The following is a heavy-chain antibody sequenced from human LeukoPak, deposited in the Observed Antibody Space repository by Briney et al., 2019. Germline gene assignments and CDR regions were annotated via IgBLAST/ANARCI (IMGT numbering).Heavy chain of an antibody. V-gene: IGHV5-51*01. CDR2: ISPADSDT. J-gene: IGHJ4*02. Sequence: GESLKISCKGSGYSFSNYWIAWVRRMPGKGLEWMGIISPADSDTRYSPSLQGQVTISVDKSINTAYLQWSSLKASDSAMYYCARPPGVGATSFDYWGQGTLVTVSS. D-gene: IGHD1-26*01. CDR1: GYSFSNYW. CDR3: ARPPGVGATSFDY.